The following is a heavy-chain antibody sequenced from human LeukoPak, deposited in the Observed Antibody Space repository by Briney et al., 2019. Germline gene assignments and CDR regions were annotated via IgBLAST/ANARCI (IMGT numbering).Heavy chain of an antibody. V-gene: IGHV3-23*01. D-gene: IGHD3-22*01. Sequence: GGSLRLSCAASGFTFSSYAMSWVRQAPGKGLEWVSAISGSGGSTYYADSVKGRFTISRDNSKNTLYLQMNSLRAKDTAVYYCAKANPPYYYDSSGYYFDYWGQGTLVTVSS. J-gene: IGHJ4*02. CDR2: ISGSGGST. CDR3: AKANPPYYYDSSGYYFDY. CDR1: GFTFSSYA.